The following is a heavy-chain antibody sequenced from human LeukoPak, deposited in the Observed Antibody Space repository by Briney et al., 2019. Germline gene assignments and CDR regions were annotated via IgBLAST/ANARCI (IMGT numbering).Heavy chain of an antibody. J-gene: IGHJ4*02. CDR3: ARPLRRDGYIFY. D-gene: IGHD5-24*01. CDR1: GGTFSSYA. CDR2: IIPILGIA. V-gene: IGHV1-69*04. Sequence: ASVKVSCKASGGTFSSYAISWVRQAPGQGLEWMGRIIPILGIANYAQKFQGRVTITADKSTSTAYMELSSLRSEDAAVYYCARPLRRDGYIFYWGQGTLVTVSS.